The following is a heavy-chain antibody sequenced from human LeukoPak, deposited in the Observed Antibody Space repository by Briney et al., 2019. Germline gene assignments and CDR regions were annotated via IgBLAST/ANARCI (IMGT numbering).Heavy chain of an antibody. D-gene: IGHD6-13*01. J-gene: IGHJ5*02. CDR2: IYYSGST. V-gene: IGHV4-31*03. Sequence: SETLSLTCTVSGGSISSGGYYWSWIRQHPGKGLEWIGYIYYSGSTYYNSSLKSRVTISVDTSKNQFSLKLSSVTAADTAVYYCAREYDIASSFPRPKKQNWFDPWGQGTLVTVSS. CDR1: GGSISSGGYY. CDR3: AREYDIASSFPRPKKQNWFDP.